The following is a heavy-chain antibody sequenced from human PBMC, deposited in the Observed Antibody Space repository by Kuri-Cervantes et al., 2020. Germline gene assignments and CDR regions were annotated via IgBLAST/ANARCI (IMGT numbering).Heavy chain of an antibody. J-gene: IGHJ3*02. CDR1: GFTFNTNS. CDR3: VRDWGLGIKAFHI. Sequence: GGSLRLSCAASGFTFNTNSMNWVRQAPGKGLEWVSSISSTGDYKYYADSVKGRFTISRDNSKNTLYVQMNNLRAEDTAIYYCVRDWGLGIKAFHIWGQGTMVTVSS. D-gene: IGHD7-27*01. CDR2: ISSTGDYK. V-gene: IGHV3-21*04.